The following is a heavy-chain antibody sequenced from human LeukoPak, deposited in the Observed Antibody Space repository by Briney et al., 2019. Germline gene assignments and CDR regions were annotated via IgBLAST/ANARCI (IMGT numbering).Heavy chain of an antibody. D-gene: IGHD2-15*01. CDR2: LSGNGGAT. Sequence: GGSLRLSCAASGFTFSTYAMSWVRQAPGKGLEWASSLSGNGGATYYADSVKGRFTISRDNSRDNSKNTLYLQMKSLRAEDTAVYYCAKAPVVAAPINFDFWGQGTLVTVSS. J-gene: IGHJ4*02. CDR1: GFTFSTYA. V-gene: IGHV3-23*01. CDR3: AKAPVVAAPINFDF.